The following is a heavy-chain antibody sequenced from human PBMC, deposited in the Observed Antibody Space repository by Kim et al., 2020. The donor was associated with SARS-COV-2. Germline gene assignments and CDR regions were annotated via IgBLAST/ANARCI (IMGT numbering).Heavy chain of an antibody. V-gene: IGHV3-7*04. J-gene: IGHJ4*02. Sequence: GSQKYYVDSAKGRFTISRYNAKNSVYLEMNSLRGEDTAVYYCARGRGVDYWGQGTLVTVSS. CDR2: GSQK. CDR3: ARGRGVDY.